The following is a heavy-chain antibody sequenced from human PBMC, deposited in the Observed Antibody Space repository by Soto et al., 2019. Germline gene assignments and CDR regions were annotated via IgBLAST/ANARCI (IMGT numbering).Heavy chain of an antibody. V-gene: IGHV4-30-2*01. CDR3: ARALEQQLVPYFDY. CDR2: IYHSGST. J-gene: IGHJ4*02. CDR1: GGSISSGGYS. D-gene: IGHD6-13*01. Sequence: PSETLSLTCAVSGGSISSGGYSWSWIRQPPGKGLEWIGYIYHSGSTYYNPSLKSRVTISVDRSKNQFSLKLSSVTAADTAVYYCARALEQQLVPYFDYWGQGTLVNVSS.